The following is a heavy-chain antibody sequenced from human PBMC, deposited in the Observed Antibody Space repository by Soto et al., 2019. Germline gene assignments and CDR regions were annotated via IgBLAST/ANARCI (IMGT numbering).Heavy chain of an antibody. J-gene: IGHJ6*02. V-gene: IGHV3-23*01. Sequence: EVQLLESGGGLVQPGGSLRLSCAASGFTFSSYAMSWVRQAPGKGLEWVSAISGSGGSTYYADSVKGRFTISRDNSKNTPYLQMNSLRDEDTAVYYCAKGGEVSYYYYYGMDVWGQGTTVTVSS. CDR3: AKGGEVSYYYYYGMDV. D-gene: IGHD2-21*01. CDR2: ISGSGGST. CDR1: GFTFSSYA.